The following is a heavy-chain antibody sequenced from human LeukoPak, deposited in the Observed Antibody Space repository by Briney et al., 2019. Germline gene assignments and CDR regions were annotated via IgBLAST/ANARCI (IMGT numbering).Heavy chain of an antibody. Sequence: SETLSLTCTVSGGSISSGGYYWSWIRQPPGKGLEWIGYIYHSGSTYYNPSLKSRVTISVDTSKNQFSLKLSSVTAADTAVYYCARPHTYYYDSSGSILQFDYWGQGTLVTVSS. V-gene: IGHV4-30-2*03. J-gene: IGHJ4*02. CDR2: IYHSGST. D-gene: IGHD3-22*01. CDR1: GGSISSGGYY. CDR3: ARPHTYYYDSSGSILQFDY.